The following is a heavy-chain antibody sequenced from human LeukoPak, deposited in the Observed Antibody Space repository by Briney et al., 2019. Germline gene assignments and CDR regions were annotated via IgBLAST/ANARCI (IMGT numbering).Heavy chain of an antibody. CDR2: IYYSGST. CDR3: ARDLLYGDYDFDY. V-gene: IGHV4-59*12. CDR1: GGSISSYY. Sequence: NPSETLSLTCTVSGGSISSYYWSWIRQPPGEGLEWIWYIYYSGSTNYNPSLKSRVTISVDTSKNQFSLKLSSVTAADTAVYYCARDLLYGDYDFDYWGQGTLVTVSS. J-gene: IGHJ4*02. D-gene: IGHD4-17*01.